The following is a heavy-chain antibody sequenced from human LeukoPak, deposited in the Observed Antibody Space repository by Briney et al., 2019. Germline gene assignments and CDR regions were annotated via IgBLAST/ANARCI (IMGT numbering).Heavy chain of an antibody. D-gene: IGHD4-17*01. CDR1: GFTFSSYA. CDR2: FSVSDKTT. V-gene: IGHV3-23*01. Sequence: GGSLRLSCAASGFTFSSYAMSWVRQAPGKGLEWVSGFSVSDKTTYYADSVKGRFTISRGNSKNTLYLQINSLRAEDTAVYYCAKDPSVYYGDYIIRWGQGTLVIVSS. J-gene: IGHJ4*02. CDR3: AKDPSVYYGDYIIR.